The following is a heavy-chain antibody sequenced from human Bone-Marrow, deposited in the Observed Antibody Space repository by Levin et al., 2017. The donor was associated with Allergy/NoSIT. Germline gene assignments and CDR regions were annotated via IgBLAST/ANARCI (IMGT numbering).Heavy chain of an antibody. V-gene: IGHV3-72*01. CDR3: AREKAVDTHFDN. D-gene: IGHD3/OR15-3a*01. CDR1: GFTFSDHY. CDR2: SRNKASRYTT. Sequence: GGSLRLSCAVSGFTFSDHYVDWVRQAPGMGLEWVGRSRNKASRYTTAIAASVKGRFTISSDDAKSSLYLQMDSLRSDDSGVYFCAREKAVDTHFDNWSQGTQVIVA. J-gene: IGHJ4*02.